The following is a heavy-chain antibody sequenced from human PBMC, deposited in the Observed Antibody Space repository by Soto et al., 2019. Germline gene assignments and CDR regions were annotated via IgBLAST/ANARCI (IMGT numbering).Heavy chain of an antibody. D-gene: IGHD3-9*01. CDR3: ARDLRYFDYGEEYYYYGMDV. V-gene: IGHV4-31*03. Sequence: QVQLQESGPGLVKPSQTLSLTCTVSGGSISSGGYYWSWIRQHPGKGLEWIGYIYYSGSTYYNPSLKSRVTISVDTSKNHFSLKLSSVTAADTAVYYCARDLRYFDYGEEYYYYGMDVWGQGTTVTVSS. CDR2: IYYSGST. CDR1: GGSISSGGYY. J-gene: IGHJ6*02.